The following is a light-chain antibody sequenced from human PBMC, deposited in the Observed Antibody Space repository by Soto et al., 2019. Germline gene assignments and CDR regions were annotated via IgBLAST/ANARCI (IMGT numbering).Light chain of an antibody. Sequence: QSVLTQPPSASGSPGQSVTISCTGTSSDVGGYNYVSWYQQHPGKAPKLMIYEVSKRPSGVPDRFSGSKSGNTASLTVSGLQAADEDDYYCSSYAGSNNLVFGGGTKLTVL. CDR3: SSYAGSNNLV. CDR1: SSDVGGYNY. CDR2: EVS. V-gene: IGLV2-8*01. J-gene: IGLJ2*01.